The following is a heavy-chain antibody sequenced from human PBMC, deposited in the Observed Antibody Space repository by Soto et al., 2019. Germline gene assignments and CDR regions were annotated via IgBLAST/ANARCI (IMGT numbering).Heavy chain of an antibody. V-gene: IGHV4-39*01. J-gene: IGHJ5*01. CDR1: GGSISSSSYY. CDR3: ATLYYDFCSGSIWFDS. Sequence: QLQLQESGPGLVKPSETLSHTCTVSGGSISSSSYYWGWIRQPPGKGLEWIGSIYYSGSTYYNPSLKSRVTISVDTSKNQFSLKLSSVTAADTALYYCATLYYDFCSGSIWFDSWGQPTVLTVSS. D-gene: IGHD3-3*01. CDR2: IYYSGST.